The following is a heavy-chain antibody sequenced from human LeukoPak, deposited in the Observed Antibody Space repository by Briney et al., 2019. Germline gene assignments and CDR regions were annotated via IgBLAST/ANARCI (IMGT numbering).Heavy chain of an antibody. J-gene: IGHJ3*02. CDR2: ISSSSSYI. D-gene: IGHD3-16*01. CDR1: GFTFRSYS. Sequence: PGGSLRLSCAASGFTFRSYSMNWVRQAPGKGLEWVSFISSSSSYIYYADSVKGRFTISRDNAKNSLYLQMNSLRAEDTAVYYCAREKKMGGDAFDIWGQGTMVTVSS. CDR3: AREKKMGGDAFDI. V-gene: IGHV3-21*01.